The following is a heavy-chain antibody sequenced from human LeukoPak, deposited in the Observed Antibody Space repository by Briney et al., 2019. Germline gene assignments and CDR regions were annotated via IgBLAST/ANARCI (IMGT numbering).Heavy chain of an antibody. J-gene: IGHJ4*02. V-gene: IGHV1-18*01. Sequence: ASVKVSCTASGYTFTSYGISWVRQAPGQGLEWMGWISAYNGNTNYAQKFQDRISMTTDTSTSTAYMELRSLKSDDTAVYYCARDPGGTWGFDYWGQGALVTVSS. CDR3: ARDPGGTWGFDY. CDR2: ISAYNGNT. CDR1: GYTFTSYG. D-gene: IGHD7-27*01.